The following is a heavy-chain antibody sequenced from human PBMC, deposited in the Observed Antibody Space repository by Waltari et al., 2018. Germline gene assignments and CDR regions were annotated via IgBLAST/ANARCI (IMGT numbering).Heavy chain of an antibody. J-gene: IGHJ4*02. CDR2: VYYNGHS. Sequence: QLQLQESGPRLVKSSETLSLTCTVSGGSISTSTHYWAWIRQTPGKGPEWIGSVYYNGHSYYNPALESRGTMSVDTSKNHFSLDLESVTTSDTSIYFCARSFGGSGSYKFDYWGQGILVTVSS. CDR1: GGSISTSTHY. CDR3: ARSFGGSGSYKFDY. D-gene: IGHD3-10*01. V-gene: IGHV4-39*02.